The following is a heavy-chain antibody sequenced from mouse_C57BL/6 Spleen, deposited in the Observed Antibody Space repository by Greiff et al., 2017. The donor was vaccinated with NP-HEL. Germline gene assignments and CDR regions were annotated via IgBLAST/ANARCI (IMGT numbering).Heavy chain of an antibody. CDR2: IDPSDSYT. CDR1: GYTFTSYW. J-gene: IGHJ3*01. Sequence: QVQLKQPGAELVMPGASVKLSCKASGYTFTSYWMHWVKQRPGQGLEWIGEIDPSDSYTNYNQKFKGKSKLTVDKSSSTAYMQLSSLASENSAVYNDARRQGLGLAWFAYWGQGTLVTVSA. CDR3: ARRQGLGLAWFAY. D-gene: IGHD4-1*01. V-gene: IGHV1-69*01.